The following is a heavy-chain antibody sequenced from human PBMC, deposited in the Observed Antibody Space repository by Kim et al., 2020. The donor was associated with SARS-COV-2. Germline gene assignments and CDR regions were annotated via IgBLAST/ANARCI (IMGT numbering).Heavy chain of an antibody. CDR3: ARDPDYGDYGFYGMDV. CDR1: GFTFSSYW. CDR2: IKQDGSEK. D-gene: IGHD4-17*01. Sequence: GGSLRLSCAASGFTFSSYWMSWVRQAPGKGLEWVANIKQDGSEKYYVDSVKGRFTISRDNAKNSLYLQMNSLRAEDTAVYYCARDPDYGDYGFYGMDVWGQGTTVTVSS. V-gene: IGHV3-7*03. J-gene: IGHJ6*02.